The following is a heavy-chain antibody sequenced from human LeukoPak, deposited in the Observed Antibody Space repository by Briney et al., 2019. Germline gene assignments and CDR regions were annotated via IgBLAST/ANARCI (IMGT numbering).Heavy chain of an antibody. V-gene: IGHV1-46*01. CDR3: ARARTMYYYDSSVD. D-gene: IGHD3-22*01. CDR2: INPSGDPT. J-gene: IGHJ4*02. Sequence: ASVKVSCQTSGYTFTGYYVHWVRQAPGQGLEWVGIINPSGDPTTYAQKFQGRVTMTSDMSTSTVYMELSSLRSEDTAVYYCARARTMYYYDSSVDWGQGTLVTVSS. CDR1: GYTFTGYY.